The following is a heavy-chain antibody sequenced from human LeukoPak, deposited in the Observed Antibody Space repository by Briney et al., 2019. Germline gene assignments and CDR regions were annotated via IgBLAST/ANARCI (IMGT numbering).Heavy chain of an antibody. V-gene: IGHV3-21*01. CDR1: GLTFSSYS. CDR2: ISSSGSYI. D-gene: IGHD3-16*02. J-gene: IGHJ5*02. Sequence: GGSLRLSCAASGLTFSSYSMNWVRQAPGKGLEWVSSISSSGSYIYYADLLKGRFIISRDNAKNSLYLQMNSLRAEDTAVYYCALSSGGWDWFDPWGQGTLVTVSS. CDR3: ALSSGGWDWFDP.